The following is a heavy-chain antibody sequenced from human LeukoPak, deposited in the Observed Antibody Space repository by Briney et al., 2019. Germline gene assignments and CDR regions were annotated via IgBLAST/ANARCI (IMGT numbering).Heavy chain of an antibody. CDR3: ARSRYCSSTSCYNTRYGMDV. Sequence: ASVNVSCKACGYTFTSYYMHWVRQAPGQALEWMGIINPSGGNTSYAQKLQGRVTMTRDTSTSTVYMELSSLRSEDTAVYYCARSRYCSSTSCYNTRYGMDVWGKGTTVTVSS. J-gene: IGHJ6*04. CDR2: INPSGGNT. V-gene: IGHV1-46*01. CDR1: GYTFTSYY. D-gene: IGHD2-2*02.